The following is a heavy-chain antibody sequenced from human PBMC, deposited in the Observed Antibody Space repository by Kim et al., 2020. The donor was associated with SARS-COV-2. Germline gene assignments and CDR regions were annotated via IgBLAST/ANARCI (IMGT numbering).Heavy chain of an antibody. CDR3: TTDLYLTVTMGRYYFDY. Sequence: GGSLRLSCAASGFTFSNAWMSWVRQAPGKGLEWVGRIKSKTDGGTTDYAAPVKGRFTISRDDSKNTLYLQMNSLKTEDTAVYYCTTDLYLTVTMGRYYFDYWGQGTLVTVSS. CDR1: GFTFSNAW. D-gene: IGHD4-17*01. V-gene: IGHV3-15*01. CDR2: IKSKTDGGTT. J-gene: IGHJ4*02.